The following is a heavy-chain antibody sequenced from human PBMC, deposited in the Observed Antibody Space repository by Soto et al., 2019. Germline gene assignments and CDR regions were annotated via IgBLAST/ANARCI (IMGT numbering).Heavy chain of an antibody. J-gene: IGHJ3*02. CDR1: GFTFSSYA. D-gene: IGHD2-21*02. Sequence: GGSLRLSCAAFGFTFSSYAMHWVRQAPGKGLEWVAVISYDGSNKYYADSVKGRFTISRDNSKNTLYLQMNSLRAEDTAVYYCARAQAYCGGDCYDAFDIWGQGTMVTVSS. V-gene: IGHV3-30-3*01. CDR3: ARAQAYCGGDCYDAFDI. CDR2: ISYDGSNK.